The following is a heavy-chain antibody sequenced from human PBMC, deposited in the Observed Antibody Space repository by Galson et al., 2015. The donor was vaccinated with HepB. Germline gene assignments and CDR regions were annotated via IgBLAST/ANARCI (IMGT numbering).Heavy chain of an antibody. Sequence: SVKVSCKVSGYTLTELSMHWVRQAPGQGLEWMGGIIPIFGTANYAQKFQGRVTITADKSTSTAYMELSSLRSEDTAVYYCARGIGSSGWYIDYWGQGTLVTVSS. D-gene: IGHD6-19*01. CDR3: ARGIGSSGWYIDY. V-gene: IGHV1-69*06. J-gene: IGHJ4*02. CDR1: GYTLTELS. CDR2: IIPIFGTA.